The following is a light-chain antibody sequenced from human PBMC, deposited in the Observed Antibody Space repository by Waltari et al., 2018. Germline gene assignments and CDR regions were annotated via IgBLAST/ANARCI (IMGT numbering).Light chain of an antibody. CDR2: GAS. J-gene: IGKJ1*01. V-gene: IGKV3-15*01. CDR1: QSIRTS. CDR3: QQYDNWPPWT. Sequence: EIVMTQSPAPLSVSPGERATLPCRASQSIRTSLAWYQQTPGQPPRLLIYGASTRATGSPARFSGSGSGTEFTLTISSLQSEDFAVYYCQQYDNWPPWTFGPGTRVEVK.